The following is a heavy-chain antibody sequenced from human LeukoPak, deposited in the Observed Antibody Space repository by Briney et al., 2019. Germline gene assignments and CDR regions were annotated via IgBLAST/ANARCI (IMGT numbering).Heavy chain of an antibody. V-gene: IGHV3-30-3*01. Sequence: GRSLRLSCAASGFTFSSYAMHWVRQAPGKGLEWVAVISYDGSNKYYADSVKGRFTISRDNSKNTLYLQMNSLRAEDTAVYYCARAKRITMVRGAHPPWFDPWGQGTLVTVSS. CDR3: ARAKRITMVRGAHPPWFDP. CDR2: ISYDGSNK. CDR1: GFTFSSYA. J-gene: IGHJ5*02. D-gene: IGHD3-10*01.